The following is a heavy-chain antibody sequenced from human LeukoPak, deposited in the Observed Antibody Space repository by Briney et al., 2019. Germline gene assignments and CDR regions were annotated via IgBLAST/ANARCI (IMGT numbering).Heavy chain of an antibody. Sequence: GGSLRLSCAASGFTFSSYGMHWVRQAPGKGLEWVAFIRNDGSNKYYTDSVKGRFTISRDNSKNTLYLQMNSLRAEDTAVYYCAKLLSNSGRFLYWGQGTLVTVSS. CDR1: GFTFSSYG. V-gene: IGHV3-30*02. J-gene: IGHJ4*02. D-gene: IGHD4-23*01. CDR3: AKLLSNSGRFLY. CDR2: IRNDGSNK.